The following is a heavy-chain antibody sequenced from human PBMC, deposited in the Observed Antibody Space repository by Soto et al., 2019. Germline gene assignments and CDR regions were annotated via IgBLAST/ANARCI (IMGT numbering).Heavy chain of an antibody. CDR1: AFSLSTSGVG. Sequence: QITLKESGPPLVKPTQTLTLTCTFSAFSLSTSGVGVGWIRQPPGKALEWLALIYWDDDKRYSPSLKSRLTITTDPSKNQVVLTMANMDPVDTATYYWAHSLPSGPYFDYWGQGTLVTVSS. CDR2: IYWDDDK. CDR3: AHSLPSGPYFDY. D-gene: IGHD3-10*01. J-gene: IGHJ4*02. V-gene: IGHV2-5*02.